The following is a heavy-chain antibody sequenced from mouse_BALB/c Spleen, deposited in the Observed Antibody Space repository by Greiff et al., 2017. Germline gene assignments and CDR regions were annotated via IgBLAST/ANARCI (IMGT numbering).Heavy chain of an antibody. D-gene: IGHD2-14*01. CDR1: GFSLTSYG. V-gene: IGHV2-9*02. Sequence: VQLQESGPGLVAPSQSLSITCTVSGFSLTSYGVHWVRQPPGKGLEWLGVIWAGGSTNYNSALMSRLSISKDNSKSQVFLKMNSLQTDDTAMYYCAREPYRYDVGAMDYWGQGTSVTVSS. CDR2: IWAGGST. J-gene: IGHJ4*01. CDR3: AREPYRYDVGAMDY.